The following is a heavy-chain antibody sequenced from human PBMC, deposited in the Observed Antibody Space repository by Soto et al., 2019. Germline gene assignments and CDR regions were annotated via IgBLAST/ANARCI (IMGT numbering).Heavy chain of an antibody. Sequence: EVQLVESGGGLVQPGGSLRLSCAASGFTFSDYWRHWVRQAPGKGLEWVSRSKRDGSTTKYADSVKGRFNISRDNAKNKLYLEMNSLRVEDTADYYCARGAINYYYEDVWGKGTTVTVSS. CDR2: SKRDGSTT. CDR3: ARGAINYYYEDV. CDR1: GFTFSDYW. V-gene: IGHV3-74*03. J-gene: IGHJ6*03.